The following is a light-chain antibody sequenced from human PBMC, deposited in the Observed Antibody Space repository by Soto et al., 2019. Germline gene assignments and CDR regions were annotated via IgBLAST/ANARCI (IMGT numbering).Light chain of an antibody. CDR1: SGHSSYI. CDR2: LEGSGSY. CDR3: ETWDSNPRV. J-gene: IGLJ1*01. V-gene: IGLV4-60*02. Sequence: QSVLTQSSSASASLGSSVKLTCTLSSGHSSYIIAWHQQQPGKAPRYLMKLEGSGSYNKGSGVPDRFSGSSSGADRYLTISNLQFEYEADYYFETWDSNPRVFGTGTKLTVL.